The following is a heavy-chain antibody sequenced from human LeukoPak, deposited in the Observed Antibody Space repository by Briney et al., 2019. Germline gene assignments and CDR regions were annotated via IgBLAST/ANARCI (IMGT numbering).Heavy chain of an antibody. V-gene: IGHV1-18*04. J-gene: IGHJ5*02. Sequence: GESLKISCKGSGYSFTSYWIGWVRQAPGQGLEWVGWISAYNGNTNYAQKLQGRVTMTRDTSTSTVYMELSSLRPEDTAVYYCARADSGGDSSGYKWFHPWGQGTLVTVSS. CDR2: ISAYNGNT. D-gene: IGHD3-22*01. CDR1: GYSFTSYW. CDR3: ARADSGGDSSGYKWFHP.